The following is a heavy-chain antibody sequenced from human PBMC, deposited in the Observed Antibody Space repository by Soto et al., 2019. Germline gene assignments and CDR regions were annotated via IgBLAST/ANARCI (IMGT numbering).Heavy chain of an antibody. CDR1: GYTFTNYW. D-gene: IGHD3-22*01. CDR2: IDPTDSYT. Sequence: LXESLKISCKGSGYTFTNYWINWVRQVPGKGLEWMGRIDPTDSYTNYSPSFQGRVTISVDKSINTAYLQWSSLKASDTAMYYCTKTYYYESAGYYDTFDPWGQGNLVTVSS. CDR3: TKTYYYESAGYYDTFDP. J-gene: IGHJ5*02. V-gene: IGHV5-10-1*01.